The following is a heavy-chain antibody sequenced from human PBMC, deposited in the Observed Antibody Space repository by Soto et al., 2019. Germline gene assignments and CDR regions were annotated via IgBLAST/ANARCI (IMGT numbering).Heavy chain of an antibody. CDR3: AKDGAAAAAPDY. CDR1: GFTFSSYG. Sequence: PGGSLRLCCAASGFTFSSYGMHWVRQAPGKGLEWVAVISYDGSNKYYADSVKGRFTISRDNSKNTLYLQMNSLRAEDTAVYYCAKDGAAAAAPDYWGQGTLVTVSS. J-gene: IGHJ4*02. V-gene: IGHV3-30*18. D-gene: IGHD6-13*01. CDR2: ISYDGSNK.